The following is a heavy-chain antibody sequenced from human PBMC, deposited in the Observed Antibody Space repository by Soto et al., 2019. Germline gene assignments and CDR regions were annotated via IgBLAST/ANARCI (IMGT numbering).Heavy chain of an antibody. CDR3: ARSHYGDYVWRAFDI. Sequence: GGSLRLSCAASGFTFSDYYMSWIRQAPGKGLEWVSYISSSGSTIYYADSVKGRFTISRDNAKNSLYLQMNSLRAEDTAVYYCARSHYGDYVWRAFDIWGQGTMVTVSS. CDR2: ISSSGSTI. V-gene: IGHV3-11*01. J-gene: IGHJ3*02. CDR1: GFTFSDYY. D-gene: IGHD4-17*01.